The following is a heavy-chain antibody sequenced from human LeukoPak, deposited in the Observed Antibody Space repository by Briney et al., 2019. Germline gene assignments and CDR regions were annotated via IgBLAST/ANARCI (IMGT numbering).Heavy chain of an antibody. V-gene: IGHV1-69*13. CDR3: ARESQYSSGWYRSYAFDI. J-gene: IGHJ3*02. D-gene: IGHD6-19*01. CDR2: IIPIFGTA. Sequence: SVKVSCKASGGTFSSYAISWVRQAPGQGLEWMGGIIPIFGTANYAQKFQGRVTITADESTSTAYMELSSLRSEDMAVYYCARESQYSSGWYRSYAFDIWGQGTMVTVSS. CDR1: GGTFSSYA.